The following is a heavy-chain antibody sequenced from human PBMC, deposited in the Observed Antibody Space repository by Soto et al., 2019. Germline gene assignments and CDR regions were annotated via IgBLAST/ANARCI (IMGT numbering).Heavy chain of an antibody. J-gene: IGHJ4*02. D-gene: IGHD6-13*01. V-gene: IGHV1-46*01. Sequence: QVQLVQSGAEVKKPGASVKVSCKTSGYTFTHYYIHWVRQAPGQGLEWVAIINPNGGSTNYAQNFRGRVNLTIDTSTTTVYMELSSLRPEDTAVFYCARDLAAAAHWGQGTLVTVSS. CDR3: ARDLAAAAH. CDR1: GYTFTHYY. CDR2: INPNGGST.